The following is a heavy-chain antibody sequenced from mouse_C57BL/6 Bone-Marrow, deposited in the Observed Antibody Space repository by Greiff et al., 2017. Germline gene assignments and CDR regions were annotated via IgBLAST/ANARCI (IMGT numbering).Heavy chain of an antibody. D-gene: IGHD1-2*01. CDR3: ARHKDYGWGFAY. V-gene: IGHV5-15*01. Sequence: DVKLVESGGGLVQPGGSLKLSCAASGFTFSDYGMAWVRQAPRKGPEWVAFLSNLAYSIYYADTVTGRFTISRENAKNTLYLEMSSLRSEDTAMYYGARHKDYGWGFAYWGQGTLVTVSA. J-gene: IGHJ3*01. CDR1: GFTFSDYG. CDR2: LSNLAYSI.